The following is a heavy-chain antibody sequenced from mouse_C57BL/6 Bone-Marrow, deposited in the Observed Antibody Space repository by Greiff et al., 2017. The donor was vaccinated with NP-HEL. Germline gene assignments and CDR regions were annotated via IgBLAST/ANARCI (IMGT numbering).Heavy chain of an antibody. CDR1: GYTFTDYS. CDR3: AREDDGDYED. D-gene: IGHD2-13*01. Sequence: VQLQQSGAELVKPGASVKMSCKASGYTFTDYSINWVKQSHGQGLEWIGDINPSNGGTNYNKKFKGKATLTVDKSSSTAYMKLRSLTSEDSAVYDCAREDDGDYEDWGQGTTLTVSS. J-gene: IGHJ2*01. CDR2: INPSNGGT. V-gene: IGHV1-26*01.